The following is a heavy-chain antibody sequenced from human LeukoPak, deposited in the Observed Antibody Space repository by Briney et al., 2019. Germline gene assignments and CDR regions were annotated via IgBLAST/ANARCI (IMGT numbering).Heavy chain of an antibody. CDR2: ISAGNGNT. CDR1: GYTFTSYA. Sequence: GASVKVSCKASGYTFTSYAMHWVRQAPGQRLEWMGWISAGNGNTKYSQKFQGRVTITRDTSASTAYMELSSLRSEDTAVYYCARARQRISGGSLDYWGQGTLVTVSS. J-gene: IGHJ4*02. V-gene: IGHV1-3*01. CDR3: ARARQRISGGSLDY. D-gene: IGHD2-15*01.